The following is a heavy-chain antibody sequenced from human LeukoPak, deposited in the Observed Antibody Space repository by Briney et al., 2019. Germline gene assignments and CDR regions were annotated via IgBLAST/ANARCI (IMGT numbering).Heavy chain of an antibody. CDR2: ISYDGSNK. CDR1: GFTFSSYG. Sequence: PGRSLRLSCAASGFTFSSYGMHWVRQAPGKGLEWVAVISYDGSNKYYADSVKGRFTISRDNSKNTLYLQMNSLRAEDTAVYYCAKEFLVPYDSSGYYSNWFDPWGQGTLVTVSS. D-gene: IGHD3-22*01. V-gene: IGHV3-30*18. J-gene: IGHJ5*02. CDR3: AKEFLVPYDSSGYYSNWFDP.